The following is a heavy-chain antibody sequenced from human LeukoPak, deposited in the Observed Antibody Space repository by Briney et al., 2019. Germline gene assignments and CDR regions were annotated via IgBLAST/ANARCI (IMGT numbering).Heavy chain of an antibody. D-gene: IGHD1-14*01. V-gene: IGHV4-31*03. CDR1: GGSISSGGYY. Sequence: SQTLSLTCTVSGGSISSGGYYWSWIRQHPGKGLEWIGYIYYSGSTYYNPSLKSRVTISVDTSKNQFSLKLSSVTAADTAVYYCARAPEARLSSYFDYWGQGTLVTVSS. J-gene: IGHJ4*02. CDR2: IYYSGST. CDR3: ARAPEARLSSYFDY.